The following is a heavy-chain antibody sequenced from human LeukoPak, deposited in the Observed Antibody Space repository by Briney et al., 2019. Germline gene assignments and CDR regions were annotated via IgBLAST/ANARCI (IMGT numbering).Heavy chain of an antibody. Sequence: SETLSLTCTVSGGSISSYYWSWIRQPPGKGLEWIGYIYYSGSTNYNPSLKGRVTISVDTSKNQFSLKLSSVTAADTAVYYCARVFWRAAAWFDYWGQGTLVTVSS. V-gene: IGHV4-59*01. J-gene: IGHJ4*02. CDR1: GGSISSYY. D-gene: IGHD6-13*01. CDR2: IYYSGST. CDR3: ARVFWRAAAWFDY.